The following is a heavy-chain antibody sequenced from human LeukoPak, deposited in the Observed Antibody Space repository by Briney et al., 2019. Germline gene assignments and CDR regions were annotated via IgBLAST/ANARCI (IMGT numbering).Heavy chain of an antibody. D-gene: IGHD4-23*01. V-gene: IGHV4-31*03. CDR2: IYYSGST. Sequence: PSETLSLTCTVSGGSINSGGYYWSWIRQHPGKGLERIGYIYYSGSTYYNPSLKSRVTISVDTSKNRFSLKLSSVTAADTAVYYCARAKGYGGNSPWGQGTLVTVSS. J-gene: IGHJ5*02. CDR3: ARAKGYGGNSP. CDR1: GGSINSGGYY.